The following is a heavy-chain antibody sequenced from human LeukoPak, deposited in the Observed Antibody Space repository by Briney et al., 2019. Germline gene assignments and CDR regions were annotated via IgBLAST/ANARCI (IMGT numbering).Heavy chain of an antibody. V-gene: IGHV1-2*02. CDR3: ARIPTMIVVGGGY. CDR2: INPNSGGT. CDR1: GYTFTGYY. D-gene: IGHD3-22*01. J-gene: IGHJ4*02. Sequence: ASVEVSCKASGYTFTGYYMHWVRQAPGQGLEWMGWINPNSGGTNYAQKFQGRVTITRDTSISTAYMELSRLRSDDTAVYYCARIPTMIVVGGGYWGQGTLVTVSS.